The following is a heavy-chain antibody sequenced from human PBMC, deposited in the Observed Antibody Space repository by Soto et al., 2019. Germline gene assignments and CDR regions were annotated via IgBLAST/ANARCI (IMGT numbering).Heavy chain of an antibody. CDR1: GFTFSEDY. V-gene: IGHV3-11*04. Sequence: GSLRLSCSASGFTFSEDYMSWVRQVPGKGLEWVSYISRSGSTTDYADSVKGRFTISRDNVNNSLFLQMNSLRAEDTAVYYCARWYSSLGLDVWGQGTTVTVSS. CDR3: ARWYSSLGLDV. D-gene: IGHD6-13*01. CDR2: ISRSGSTT. J-gene: IGHJ6*02.